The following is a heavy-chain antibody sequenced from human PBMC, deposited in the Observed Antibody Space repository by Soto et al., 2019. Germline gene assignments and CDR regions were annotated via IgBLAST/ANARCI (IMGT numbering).Heavy chain of an antibody. Sequence: WASVKVSCKASGYTFTGYYMHWVRQAPGQGLEWMGWINPNSGGTNYAQKFQGRVTMTRDTSISTAYMELSRLRSDDTAVYYCARDPGYAGSYSFLDYWGQGTLVTVSS. CDR3: ARDPGYAGSYSFLDY. D-gene: IGHD1-26*01. CDR1: GYTFTGYY. V-gene: IGHV1-2*02. J-gene: IGHJ4*02. CDR2: INPNSGGT.